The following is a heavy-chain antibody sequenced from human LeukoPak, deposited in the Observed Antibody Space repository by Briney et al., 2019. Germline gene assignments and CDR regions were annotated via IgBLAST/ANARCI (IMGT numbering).Heavy chain of an antibody. CDR3: TRVGYIDEGIDY. V-gene: IGHV3-7*04. Sequence: GGSLRLSCVASGFPFSSYWMTWVRQAPGKGLEWVANIKQDGSKKSYVDSVKGRFTISRDNAKSSLYLQMNSLRAEDTAIYYCTRVGYIDEGIDYWGQGTLVTVSS. CDR2: IKQDGSKK. D-gene: IGHD5-24*01. CDR1: GFPFSSYW. J-gene: IGHJ4*02.